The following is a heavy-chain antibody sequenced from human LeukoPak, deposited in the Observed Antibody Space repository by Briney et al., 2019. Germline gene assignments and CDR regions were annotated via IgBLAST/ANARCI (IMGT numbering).Heavy chain of an antibody. CDR2: IANNGVNT. Sequence: GGSLRLSCAASGFAFSGYAMHWVRQAPGKGLAYVSAIANNGVNTYYTNSVKGRFTISRDNSKNTLYLQMDSLRAEDMAVYYCARVGTGQQLDYWGQGTLVTVSS. CDR3: ARVGTGQQLDY. CDR1: GFAFSGYA. V-gene: IGHV3-64*01. D-gene: IGHD6-13*01. J-gene: IGHJ4*02.